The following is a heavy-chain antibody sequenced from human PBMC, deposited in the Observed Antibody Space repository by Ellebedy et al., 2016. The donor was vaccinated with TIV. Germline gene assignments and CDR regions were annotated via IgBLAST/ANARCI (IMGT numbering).Heavy chain of an antibody. Sequence: GGSLRLXCAASGFIVTNNYMTWVRQAPGKGLEWVSVIYSGGSSFYADSVRGRFTTSRDSSKNTLYLQMNSLRAEDTAVYYCATRHNGAFDIWGRGTMVTVSS. J-gene: IGHJ3*02. D-gene: IGHD1-14*01. CDR1: GFIVTNNY. CDR2: IYSGGSS. V-gene: IGHV3-53*01. CDR3: ATRHNGAFDI.